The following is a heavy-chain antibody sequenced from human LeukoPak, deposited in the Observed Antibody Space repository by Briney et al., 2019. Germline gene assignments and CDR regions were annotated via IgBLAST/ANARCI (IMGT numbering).Heavy chain of an antibody. V-gene: IGHV4-4*07. CDR3: AXDXXXXCSGGSCNPGWFDP. D-gene: IGHD2-15*01. CDR1: GGSIRSYH. J-gene: IGHJ5*02. Sequence: PSETLSLTCTVSGGSIRSYHWSWIRQPAGKGLEWIGRTQTSGSTNYNPSLKSRVTVSVDNSNNQFSLRLTSVTAADTAVYYCAXDXXXXCSGGSCNPGWFDPWGQGILVIVSS. CDR2: TQTSGST.